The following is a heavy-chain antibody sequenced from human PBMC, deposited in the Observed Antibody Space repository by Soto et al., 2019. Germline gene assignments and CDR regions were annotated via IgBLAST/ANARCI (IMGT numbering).Heavy chain of an antibody. CDR3: ARVDRYCSSTSCYAPDAFDI. V-gene: IGHV4-59*01. Sequence: SETLSLTCTVSGGSISSYYWSWIRQPPGKGLEWIGYIYYSGSTNYNPSLKSRVTISVDTSKNQFSLKLSSVTAADTAVYYCARVDRYCSSTSCYAPDAFDIWGQGTMVTVSS. CDR2: IYYSGST. CDR1: GGSISSYY. D-gene: IGHD2-2*01. J-gene: IGHJ3*02.